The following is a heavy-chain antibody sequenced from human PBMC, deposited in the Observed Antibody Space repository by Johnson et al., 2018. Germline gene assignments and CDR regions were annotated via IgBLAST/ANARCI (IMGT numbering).Heavy chain of an antibody. D-gene: IGHD6-19*01. CDR1: GFTLSSYG. Sequence: QVQLVQSGGGVVQPGRSLRLSCAASGFTLSSYGMHWVRQAPGKGLEWVAVISYDGSNKYYADSVKGRFTISRDNAKNSLYRQMNSLRAEDTALYYCAKDIGGWLQGAFDIWGQGTMVTVSS. CDR3: AKDIGGWLQGAFDI. CDR2: ISYDGSNK. J-gene: IGHJ3*02. V-gene: IGHV3-30*18.